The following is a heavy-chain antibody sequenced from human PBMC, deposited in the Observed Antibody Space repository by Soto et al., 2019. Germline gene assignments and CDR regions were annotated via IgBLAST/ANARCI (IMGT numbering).Heavy chain of an antibody. J-gene: IGHJ4*02. Sequence: SVKVSCKASGFTFTSSAMQWVRQARGQRLEWIGWIVVGSGNTNYAQKFQERVTITRDMSTSTAYMELSSLRSDDTAVYYCARDRPYSSGWYEDYWGQGTLVTVSS. V-gene: IGHV1-58*02. CDR2: IVVGSGNT. CDR1: GFTFTSSA. CDR3: ARDRPYSSGWYEDY. D-gene: IGHD6-19*01.